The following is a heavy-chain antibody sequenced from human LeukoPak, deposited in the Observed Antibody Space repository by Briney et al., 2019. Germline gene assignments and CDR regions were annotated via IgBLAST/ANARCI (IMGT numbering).Heavy chain of an antibody. Sequence: GGSLRLSCAASGFTFSSYSMNWVRQAPGKGVEWVSYISSSSSTIYYAGSVKGRYTISRDNAKNSLYLQMNSLRDENTAVYDCARGPPRLWDYVWGSYRLDAFDIWGQGTMVTVSS. J-gene: IGHJ3*02. V-gene: IGHV3-48*02. CDR1: GFTFSSYS. D-gene: IGHD3-16*02. CDR3: ARGPPRLWDYVWGSYRLDAFDI. CDR2: ISSSSSTI.